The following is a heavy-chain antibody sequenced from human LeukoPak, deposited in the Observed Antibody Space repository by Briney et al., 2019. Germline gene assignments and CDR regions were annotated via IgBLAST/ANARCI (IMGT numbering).Heavy chain of an antibody. Sequence: PSETLSLTCTVSGGSISSYYWSWIRQPAGKGLEWIGRIYTSGSTNYNPSLKSRVTMSVDTSKNQFSLKLSSVTAADTAVYYCARAYCGGDCPFYWYFDLWGRGTLVTVSS. V-gene: IGHV4-4*07. CDR3: ARAYCGGDCPFYWYFDL. D-gene: IGHD2-21*01. CDR1: GGSISSYY. CDR2: IYTSGST. J-gene: IGHJ2*01.